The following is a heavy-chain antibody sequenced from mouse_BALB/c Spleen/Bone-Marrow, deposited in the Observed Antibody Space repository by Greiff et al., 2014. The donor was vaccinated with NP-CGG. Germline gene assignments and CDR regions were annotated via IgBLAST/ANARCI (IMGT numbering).Heavy chain of an antibody. D-gene: IGHD1-1*01. CDR1: GFTFSSYG. CDR2: ISSGGSYT. J-gene: IGHJ4*01. V-gene: IGHV5-6*02. Sequence: EVKLMESGGDSVKPGGSLKLSCAASGFTFSSYGMSWVRQTPDKRLEWVATISSGGSYTYYPDSVKGRFTISRDNANNTLYLQMSSLKSEDSAMYFCARRGTTVQYYYPMDYWGQGTSVTVSS. CDR3: ARRGTTVQYYYPMDY.